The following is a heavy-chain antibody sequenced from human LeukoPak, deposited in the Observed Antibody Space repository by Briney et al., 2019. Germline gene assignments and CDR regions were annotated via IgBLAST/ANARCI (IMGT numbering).Heavy chain of an antibody. CDR1: GFTVSSNY. CDR2: IYSGGST. D-gene: IGHD1-26*01. J-gene: IGHJ5*02. Sequence: GGSLRLSCAASGFTVSSNYMSWVRQAPGKGLEWVSVIYSGGSTYYADSVKGRFTISRDNSKNTLYLQMNSLRAEDTAVYYCAKHYEWELLNWFDPWGQGTLVTVSS. CDR3: AKHYEWELLNWFDP. V-gene: IGHV3-66*04.